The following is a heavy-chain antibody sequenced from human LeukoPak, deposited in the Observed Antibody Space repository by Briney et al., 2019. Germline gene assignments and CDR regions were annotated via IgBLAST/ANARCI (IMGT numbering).Heavy chain of an antibody. D-gene: IGHD5-24*01. CDR1: GYTFTSYY. Sequence: GASVKVSCKASGYTFTSYYMHWVRQAPGQGLEWMGIINPSGGSTSYAQKFQGRVTITADESTSTAYMELSSLRSEDTAVYYCARSMVPGYNSPWGQGTLVTVSS. J-gene: IGHJ5*02. V-gene: IGHV1-46*01. CDR2: INPSGGST. CDR3: ARSMVPGYNSP.